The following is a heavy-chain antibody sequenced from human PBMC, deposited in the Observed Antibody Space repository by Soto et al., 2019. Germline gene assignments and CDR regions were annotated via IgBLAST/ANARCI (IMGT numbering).Heavy chain of an antibody. Sequence: EVQLVESGGGLVQPGGSLRLSCVASGFTFSTYWMHWVRRAPGKGLVWVSHINNDGSATSYADSVKGRFTISRDNAENTLSLQMSSLRAEDTAVYYCARGWIAAAGSGRLFDYWGQGTLVTVSS. CDR2: INNDGSAT. CDR3: ARGWIAAAGSGRLFDY. CDR1: GFTFSTYW. D-gene: IGHD6-13*01. V-gene: IGHV3-74*01. J-gene: IGHJ4*02.